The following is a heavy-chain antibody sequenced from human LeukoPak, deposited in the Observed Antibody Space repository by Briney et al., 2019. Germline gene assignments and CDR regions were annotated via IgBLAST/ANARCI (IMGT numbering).Heavy chain of an antibody. CDR2: INHSGST. D-gene: IGHD3-22*01. CDR1: GGSFSGYY. V-gene: IGHV4-34*01. Sequence: SETLSLTCAVYGGSFSGYYWSWIRQPPGKGLEWIGEINHSGSTNYNPSLKGRVTISVDTSKKQFSLKLSSVTAADTAVYYCVTYYFDSSGPKKNYWGQGTLVTVSS. J-gene: IGHJ4*02. CDR3: VTYYFDSSGPKKNY.